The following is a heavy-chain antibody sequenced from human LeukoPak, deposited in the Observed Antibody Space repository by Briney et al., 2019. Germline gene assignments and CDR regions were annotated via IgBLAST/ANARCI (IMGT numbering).Heavy chain of an antibody. J-gene: IGHJ4*02. CDR2: ISPDNGNT. CDR1: GYTFTTYG. D-gene: IGHD4-11*01. V-gene: IGHV1-18*01. Sequence: ASVKVSCKASGYTFTTYGISWVRQAPGQGLEWMGWISPDNGNTIYAQKVQGRVTMTTDTSTSTAYMELGGLRSDDTALYYCARLRGYSDYPFDYWGQGTLVTVSS. CDR3: ARLRGYSDYPFDY.